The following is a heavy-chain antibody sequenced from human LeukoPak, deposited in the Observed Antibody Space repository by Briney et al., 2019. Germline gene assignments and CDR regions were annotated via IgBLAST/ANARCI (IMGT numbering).Heavy chain of an antibody. J-gene: IGHJ3*02. CDR2: IIPILGIA. Sequence: SVKVSCKASGGTFSSYAIRWVRQAPGQGLEWMGRIIPILGIANYAQKFQGRVTITADKSTSTAYMELSSLRSEDTAVYYCARVTYSYGDDAFDIWGQGTMVTVSS. D-gene: IGHD5-18*01. V-gene: IGHV1-69*04. CDR1: GGTFSSYA. CDR3: ARVTYSYGDDAFDI.